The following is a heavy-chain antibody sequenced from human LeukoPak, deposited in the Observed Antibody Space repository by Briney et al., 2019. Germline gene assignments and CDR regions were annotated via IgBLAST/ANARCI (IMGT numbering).Heavy chain of an antibody. D-gene: IGHD4-17*01. V-gene: IGHV4-59*01. CDR3: ARDTAATDAFDI. J-gene: IGHJ3*02. CDR1: GGSISSYY. Sequence: SETLSLTCTVSGGSISSYYWSWIRQPPGKGLEWIGYIYYSGGTNYNPSLKSRVTISVDTSKNQFSLKLSSVTAADTAVYYCARDTAATDAFDIWGQGTMVTVSS. CDR2: IYYSGGT.